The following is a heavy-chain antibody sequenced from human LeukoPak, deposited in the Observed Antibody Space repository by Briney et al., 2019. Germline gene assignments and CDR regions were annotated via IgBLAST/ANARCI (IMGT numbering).Heavy chain of an antibody. CDR2: IYTSGST. CDR1: GDSINNYY. D-gene: IGHD3-10*01. CDR3: ARGFTMVRGPYGWFDP. J-gene: IGHJ5*02. V-gene: IGHV4-4*07. Sequence: SETLSLTCTVSGDSINNYYWSWIRQAAGEGLEWIGRIYTSGSTNYNPSLKSRVTVSVDTSKNQLSLKLSSVTVAGTAVYYCARGFTMVRGPYGWFDPWGQGAQVTVSS.